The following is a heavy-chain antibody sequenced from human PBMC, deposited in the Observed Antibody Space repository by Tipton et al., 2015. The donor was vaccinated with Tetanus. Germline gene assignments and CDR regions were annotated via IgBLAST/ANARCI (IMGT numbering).Heavy chain of an antibody. D-gene: IGHD6-19*01. CDR3: ARIGWFQQSKPAFDI. J-gene: IGHJ3*02. CDR2: VHYSGST. Sequence: TLSLTCTVSGCTISSYYWTWIRQPPGRGLEWIGYVHYSGSTNYSPSLRSRVTLSVDTSKNQFSLKLSSVTAADTAAYYCARIGWFQQSKPAFDIWGQGTVVSVSS. CDR1: GCTISSYY. V-gene: IGHV4-59*01.